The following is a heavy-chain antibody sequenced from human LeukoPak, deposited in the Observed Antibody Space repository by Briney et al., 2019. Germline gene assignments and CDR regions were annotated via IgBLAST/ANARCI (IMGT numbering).Heavy chain of an antibody. CDR2: IWHDGSHK. CDR1: GFSFDTYA. D-gene: IGHD3-10*01. CDR3: AREIFGSGSYPDL. Sequence: GRSLRLSCAASGFSFDTYAMHWVRQAPGQGLEWVALIWHDGSHKFYSNSVRGQFTISRDNSKNTVYLQTNNLRPDDTAVYYCAREIFGSGSYPDLWGQGTLVTVSS. V-gene: IGHV3-33*01. J-gene: IGHJ5*02.